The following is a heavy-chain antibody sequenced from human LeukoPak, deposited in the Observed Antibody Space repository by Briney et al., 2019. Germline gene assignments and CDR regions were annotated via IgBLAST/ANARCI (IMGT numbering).Heavy chain of an antibody. D-gene: IGHD6-13*01. CDR1: GGSFSGYY. CDR2: INHSGST. Sequence: PSETLSLTCAVYGGSFSGYYWSWIRQPPGKGLEWIGEINHSGSTNYNPSLKSRVTISVDTSKNQFSLKLSSVTAADTAVYYCARGTGQQLQHSWFDPWGQGTLVTVSS. CDR3: ARGTGQQLQHSWFDP. V-gene: IGHV4-34*01. J-gene: IGHJ5*02.